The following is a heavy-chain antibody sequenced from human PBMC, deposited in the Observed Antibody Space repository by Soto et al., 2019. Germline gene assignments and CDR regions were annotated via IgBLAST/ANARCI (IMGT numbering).Heavy chain of an antibody. D-gene: IGHD5-18*01. CDR1: GGSISSGGYY. CDR3: ARSDVDTAMVYGFDY. J-gene: IGHJ4*02. Sequence: SETLSLTCTVSGGSISSGGYYWSWIRQHPGKGLEWIGYIYYSGSTYYNPSLKSRVTISVDTSKNQFSLKLSSVTAADTAVYYCARSDVDTAMVYGFDYWGQGTLVTVSS. V-gene: IGHV4-31*03. CDR2: IYYSGST.